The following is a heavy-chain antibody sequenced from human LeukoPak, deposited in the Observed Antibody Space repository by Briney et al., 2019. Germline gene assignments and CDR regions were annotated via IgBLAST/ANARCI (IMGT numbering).Heavy chain of an antibody. J-gene: IGHJ4*02. Sequence: GGSLRLSCTASGFTFSSYSMNWVRQAPGKGLEWVSYISSGSTTIYYADSVKGRFTISRDNAKNSLYLQMNSLRVEDTAVYYCARDFFVVVAAAIFDYWGQGTLVTVSS. V-gene: IGHV3-48*04. D-gene: IGHD2-2*02. CDR3: ARDFFVVVAAAIFDY. CDR1: GFTFSSYS. CDR2: ISSGSTTI.